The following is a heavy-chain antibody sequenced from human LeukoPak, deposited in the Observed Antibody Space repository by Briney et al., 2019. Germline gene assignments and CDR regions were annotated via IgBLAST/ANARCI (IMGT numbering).Heavy chain of an antibody. V-gene: IGHV3-23*01. D-gene: IGHD3-3*01. CDR2: ISGSGGST. CDR1: GFTFSSYA. CDR3: AKDYRFLEWLLYPTYYFDY. Sequence: GGSLRLSCAASGFTFSSYAMSWVRQAPGKGLEWVSAISGSGGSTYYADSVKGRFTISRDNSKNTLYLQMTSLRAEDTAVYYCAKDYRFLEWLLYPTYYFDYWGQGTLVTVSS. J-gene: IGHJ4*02.